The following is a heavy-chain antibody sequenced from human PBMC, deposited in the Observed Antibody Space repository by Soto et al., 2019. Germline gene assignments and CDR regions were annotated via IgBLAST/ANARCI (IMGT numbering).Heavy chain of an antibody. J-gene: IGHJ6*02. CDR2: INPKSGGT. D-gene: IGHD3-10*01. Sequence: VKVSCKASGDTFSGYYVHWVRQAPGQGLEWMGWINPKSGGTIYGQKFQGRVIMTRDTSLTTAYMELTSLTSDDTAVYYCARDSIIMIRGLYKMDVWGQGTTVTVSS. CDR3: ARDSIIMIRGLYKMDV. CDR1: GDTFSGYY. V-gene: IGHV1-2*02.